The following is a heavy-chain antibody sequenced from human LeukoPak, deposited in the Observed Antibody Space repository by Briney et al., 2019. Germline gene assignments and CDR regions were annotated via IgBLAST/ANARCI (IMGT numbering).Heavy chain of an antibody. D-gene: IGHD4-23*01. J-gene: IGHJ4*02. CDR3: ARGWLAETTVVTPYNY. CDR2: MNPNSGNT. Sequence: ASVTVSCTASGYTFTIYDINWVRQATGQGLEWMGWMNPNSGNTGYAQKFQGRVTMTRNTSISTAYMELSSLRSEDTAVYYCARGWLAETTVVTPYNYWGQGTLVTVSS. CDR1: GYTFTIYD. V-gene: IGHV1-8*01.